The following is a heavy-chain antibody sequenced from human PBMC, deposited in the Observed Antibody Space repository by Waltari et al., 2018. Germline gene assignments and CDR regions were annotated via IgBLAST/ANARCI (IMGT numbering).Heavy chain of an antibody. CDR2: IYWDNDK. Sequence: QITLVESGPALLKPTQTLAVTCSFSGFSLTTSGVGVGWIGQPTGKALEWLAVIYWDNDKRYNPSLRNRLTITKDTSRNQVVLTVSNVDPVDTATYFCAHRALADSAMGWDFGSWDYWGQGALVTVSA. J-gene: IGHJ4*02. CDR1: GFSLTTSGVG. V-gene: IGHV2-5*02. D-gene: IGHD1-26*01. CDR3: AHRALADSAMGWDFGSWDY.